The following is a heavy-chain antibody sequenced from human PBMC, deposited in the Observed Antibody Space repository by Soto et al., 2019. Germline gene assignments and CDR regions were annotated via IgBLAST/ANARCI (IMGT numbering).Heavy chain of an antibody. CDR1: GFTFSSYA. J-gene: IGHJ5*02. CDR3: AQTTPSRHWFDP. D-gene: IGHD1-1*01. Sequence: GGSLRLSCAASGFTFSSYAMSWVRQAPGKGLEWVSAISAGGGNTYYRDSVKGRFTISRDNSKNTLYLQMNSLRAEDTAVYFCAQTTPSRHWFDPWGQGTLVTVSS. V-gene: IGHV3-23*01. CDR2: ISAGGGNT.